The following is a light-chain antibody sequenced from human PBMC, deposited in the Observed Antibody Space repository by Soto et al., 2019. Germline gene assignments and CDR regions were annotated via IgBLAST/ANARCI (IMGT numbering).Light chain of an antibody. V-gene: IGKV3-11*01. CDR2: DAS. J-gene: IGKJ4*01. CDR1: QSVSSY. CDR3: QQRSNWPLT. Sequence: EIVLTQSPATQSLSPGERATLSCRASQSVSSYLAWYQQKPGQAPRLLIYDASNRATGIPARFSGSGSGTDFTLTISSLDPEDFAVYYCQQRSNWPLTFGGGTKVEIK.